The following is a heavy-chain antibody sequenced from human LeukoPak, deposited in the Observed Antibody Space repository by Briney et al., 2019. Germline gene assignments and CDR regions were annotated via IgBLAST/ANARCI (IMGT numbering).Heavy chain of an antibody. V-gene: IGHV4-34*01. CDR3: AISSLTS. J-gene: IGHJ5*02. D-gene: IGHD3-16*02. CDR1: GGSLSGYY. CDR2: INHGGSA. Sequence: SETLSPTCAVYGGSLSGYYWTWIRQPPGKGLEWIGDINHGGSAVYNPSLKSRVIISVDRSKNQFSLKLTSMTAADTAVYYCAISSLTSWGQGTLVTVSS.